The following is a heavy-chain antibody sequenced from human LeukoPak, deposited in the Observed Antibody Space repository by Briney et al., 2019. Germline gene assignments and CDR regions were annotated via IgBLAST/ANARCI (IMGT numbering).Heavy chain of an antibody. CDR1: GVSFGDYY. CDR2: ISGAGSII. CDR3: VRAALAVDDYGDSGAFDYFDY. J-gene: IGHJ4*02. D-gene: IGHD4-17*01. V-gene: IGHV3-11*01. Sequence: GGSLRLSCAASGVSFGDYYMSWIRQAPGKGLELVSYISGAGSIIYNIDSVKGRFTISRDNSKKSLYLQMNSLRVEDAAIYYCVRAALAVDDYGDSGAFDYFDYWGQGILVTVSS.